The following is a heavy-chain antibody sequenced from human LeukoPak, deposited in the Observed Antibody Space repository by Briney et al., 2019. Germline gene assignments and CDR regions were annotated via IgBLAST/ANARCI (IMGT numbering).Heavy chain of an antibody. J-gene: IGHJ4*02. CDR2: IGIDSGNT. CDR3: ARDYKYAFDN. Sequence: GSLRLSCAASGFTFSDYSMNWVRQAPGMGLEWISYIGIDSGNTNYADSVKGRFTISGDKAKNSLYLQMNSLRVEDTAVYYCARDYKYAFDNWGQGTLVTVSS. V-gene: IGHV3-48*01. D-gene: IGHD5-24*01. CDR1: GFTFSDYS.